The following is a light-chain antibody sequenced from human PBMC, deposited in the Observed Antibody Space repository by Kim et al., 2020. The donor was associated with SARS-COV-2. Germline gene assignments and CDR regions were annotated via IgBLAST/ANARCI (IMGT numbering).Light chain of an antibody. CDR3: QQYDSVPFT. CDR2: AAS. V-gene: IGKV1-33*01. Sequence: DIQMTQSPSSLSASVGDRVTITCRASQDISTDLNWYQQKPGKAPNLLIFAASRLQTGVPSRFSGSGSGTDFSFTISSLQPEDIGTYYCQQYDSVPFTFGEGTKVDIK. CDR1: QDISTD. J-gene: IGKJ4*02.